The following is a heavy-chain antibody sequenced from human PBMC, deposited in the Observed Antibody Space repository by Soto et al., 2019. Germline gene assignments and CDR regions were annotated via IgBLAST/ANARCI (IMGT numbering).Heavy chain of an antibody. CDR1: GGSINNHF. CDR2: VMHNGST. D-gene: IGHD2-2*01. CDR3: AKERGGRDCSVTSCGLFHYGMDV. Sequence: SETLSLTCSVSGGSINNHFWSWIRQTPGKPLEWIGYVMHNGSTHYNPSFTSRVKISVDLSKNEFSLMLRSVTAADTALYYCAKERGGRDCSVTSCGLFHYGMDVWGQGTPVTVSS. V-gene: IGHV4-59*11. J-gene: IGHJ6*02.